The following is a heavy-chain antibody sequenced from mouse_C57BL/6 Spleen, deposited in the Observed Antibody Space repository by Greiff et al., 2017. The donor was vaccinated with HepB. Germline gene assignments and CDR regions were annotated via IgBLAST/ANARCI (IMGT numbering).Heavy chain of an antibody. CDR1: GYTFTSYW. V-gene: IGHV1-59*01. D-gene: IGHD3-2*02. CDR2: IDPSDSYT. CDR3: ARSRAMVSSGYGY. J-gene: IGHJ2*01. Sequence: QVQLQQPGAELVRPGTSVKLSCKASGYTFTSYWMHWVKQRPGQGLEWIGVIDPSDSYTNYNQKFKGKATLTVDTSSSTAYMQLSSLTSEDSAVYYCARSRAMVSSGYGYWGQGTTLTVSS.